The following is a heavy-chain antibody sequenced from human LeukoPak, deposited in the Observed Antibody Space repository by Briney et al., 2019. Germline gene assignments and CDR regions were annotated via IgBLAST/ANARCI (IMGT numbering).Heavy chain of an antibody. D-gene: IGHD5-24*01. J-gene: IGHJ4*02. Sequence: GGSLRLSCAASGFTFSSYAMHWVRQAPGKGLEWVAVISYDGSNKYYADSVKGRFTISRDNSKNTLYLQMNSLRAEDTAVYYCARARTRNFFDLWGQGTLVTVSS. V-gene: IGHV3-30*04. CDR2: ISYDGSNK. CDR1: GFTFSSYA. CDR3: ARARTRNFFDL.